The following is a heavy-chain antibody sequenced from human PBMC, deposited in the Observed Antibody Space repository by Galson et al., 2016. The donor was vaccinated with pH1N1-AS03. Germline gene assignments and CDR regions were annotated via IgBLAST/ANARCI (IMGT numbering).Heavy chain of an antibody. CDR2: ISSDGSEK. Sequence: SLRLSCAASGFIFSSYAMHWVRQAPGKGLEWVAVISSDGSEKYYADSVKGRFTTSRDNSKNTLNLQLTSLRSEDTAVYYCARMAAAGDWGQGTLVTVSS. V-gene: IGHV3-30-3*01. J-gene: IGHJ4*02. CDR3: ARMAAAGD. D-gene: IGHD6-13*01. CDR1: GFIFSSYA.